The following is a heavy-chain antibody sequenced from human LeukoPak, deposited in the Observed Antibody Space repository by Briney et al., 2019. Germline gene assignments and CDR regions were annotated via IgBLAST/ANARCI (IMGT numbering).Heavy chain of an antibody. J-gene: IGHJ2*01. CDR3: ATVRETYWYFGL. Sequence: GGSLRLSCAASGFTFSSYEMNWVRQAPGKGLEWVAFIRHDGTDIYYSDSVKGRVSISRDNSENKLYLQMNSLRVEDTAVYYCATVRETYWYFGLWGRGTLVTVSS. V-gene: IGHV3-30*02. CDR2: IRHDGTDI. CDR1: GFTFSSYE.